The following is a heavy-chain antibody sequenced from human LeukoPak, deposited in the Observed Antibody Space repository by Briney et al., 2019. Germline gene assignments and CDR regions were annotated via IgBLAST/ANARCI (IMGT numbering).Heavy chain of an antibody. Sequence: PDGTLRQSCARSVVTFCKAWMTSVRQTTGKGLKWVCRIKSRTDGATTDYGAPVKGRFTISRDDSKNTVYLQMNSLKIEDTSVYFCYGSGRVPWGQGTLVTVSS. CDR1: VVTFCKAW. D-gene: IGHD3-10*01. V-gene: IGHV3-15*01. CDR2: IKSRTDGATT. J-gene: IGHJ5*02. CDR3: YGSGRVP.